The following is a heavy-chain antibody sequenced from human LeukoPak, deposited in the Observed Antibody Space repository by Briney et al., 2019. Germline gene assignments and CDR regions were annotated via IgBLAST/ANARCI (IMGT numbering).Heavy chain of an antibody. CDR2: ISAYNGNT. Sequence: ASVKVSCKASGYTFTSYGISWVRQAPGQGLEWMGWISAYNGNTNYAQKLQGRVTMTTDTSTSTAYMELRSLRSGDTAVYYCASWYYSSSPPTFDYWGPGTLVTVSS. D-gene: IGHD6-6*01. J-gene: IGHJ4*02. V-gene: IGHV1-18*01. CDR3: ASWYYSSSPPTFDY. CDR1: GYTFTSYG.